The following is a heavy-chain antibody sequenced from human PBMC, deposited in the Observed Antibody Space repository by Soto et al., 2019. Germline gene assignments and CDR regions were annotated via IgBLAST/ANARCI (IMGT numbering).Heavy chain of an antibody. CDR3: ARGSVQLWLNLSHMDV. Sequence: EVQLVESGGGLVQPGGSLRLSCAASGFTFSSYWMHWVRQAPGKGLVWVSRINSDGSSTSYADSVKGRFTISGDNAKNTLYLQMNSLRAEDTAVYYCARGSVQLWLNLSHMDVWGKGTTVTVSS. CDR1: GFTFSSYW. J-gene: IGHJ6*03. D-gene: IGHD5-18*01. CDR2: INSDGSST. V-gene: IGHV3-74*01.